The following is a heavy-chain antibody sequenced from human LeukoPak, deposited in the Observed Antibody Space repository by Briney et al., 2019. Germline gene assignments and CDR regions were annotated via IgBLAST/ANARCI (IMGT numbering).Heavy chain of an antibody. CDR3: AREHAYGDSVDY. CDR1: TLTSTRYR. D-gene: IGHD4-17*01. CDR2: IKEDGSEK. Sequence: AVHPTLPCAAFTLTSTRYRMRWLPHTPGKALACVANIKEDGSEKKYVDSVKRTFPISRDTAKNSVYLRTHSQSAEDTAVYYCAREHAYGDSVDYWGQGTLVTVSS. J-gene: IGHJ4*02. V-gene: IGHV3-7*01.